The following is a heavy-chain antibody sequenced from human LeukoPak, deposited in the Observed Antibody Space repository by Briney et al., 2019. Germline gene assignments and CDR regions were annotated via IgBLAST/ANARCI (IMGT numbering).Heavy chain of an antibody. J-gene: IGHJ4*02. Sequence: SETLSLTCTVSGGSISSGGYYWSWIRQHPGKGLEWIGYIYYSGSTYYNPSLKSRVTISVDTSKNQFSLKLSSVTAADTAVYYCASCRLGPIDFGGQGTLVTVSS. CDR3: ASCRLGPIDF. CDR2: IYYSGST. D-gene: IGHD2-15*01. V-gene: IGHV4-31*03. CDR1: GGSISSGGYY.